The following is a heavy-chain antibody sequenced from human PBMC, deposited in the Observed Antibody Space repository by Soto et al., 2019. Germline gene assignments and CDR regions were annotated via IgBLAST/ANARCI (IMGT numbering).Heavy chain of an antibody. CDR3: ARQIYDSDTGPNFQYYFDS. J-gene: IGHJ4*02. CDR2: IDPSDSQT. V-gene: IGHV5-10-1*01. Sequence: GESLQISCKGSGYSFAGYWITWVRQKPGKGLEWMGRIDPSDSQTYYSPSFRGHVTISVTKSITTVFLQWSSLRASDTAMYYCARQIYDSDTGPNFQYYFDSWGQGTPVTVSS. D-gene: IGHD3-22*01. CDR1: GYSFAGYW.